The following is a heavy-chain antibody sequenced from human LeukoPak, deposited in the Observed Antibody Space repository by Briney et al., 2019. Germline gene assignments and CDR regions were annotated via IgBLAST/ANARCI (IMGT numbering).Heavy chain of an antibody. CDR2: IYYSGST. J-gene: IGHJ2*01. CDR1: GVSINRYY. CDR3: ARQGSGWAFWYFDT. Sequence: SETLSLTCTASGVSINRYYWSWIRQPPGKGLEWIGYIYYSGSTNYNPSLKSRVTISVDTSKNQFSLELSSVTAADTAVYYCARQGSGWAFWYFDTWGRGSLVTVSS. D-gene: IGHD6-19*01. V-gene: IGHV4-59*08.